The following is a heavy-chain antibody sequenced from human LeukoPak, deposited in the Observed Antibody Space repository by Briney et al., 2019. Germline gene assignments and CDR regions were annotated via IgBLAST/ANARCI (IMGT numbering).Heavy chain of an antibody. CDR1: EVTVTSNY. V-gene: IGHV3-53*01. CDR2: IYPGGDI. Sequence: PGGSLRLSCAASEVTVTSNYMSWVRQGPGKGLQRVSVIYPGGDIYYADSVKGRFIISRDNSKNTLSLQMNSLTADDTAVYYCVRGPRYYDDSGFHYGVFDIWGQGTVVTVSS. J-gene: IGHJ3*02. D-gene: IGHD3-22*01. CDR3: VRGPRYYDDSGFHYGVFDI.